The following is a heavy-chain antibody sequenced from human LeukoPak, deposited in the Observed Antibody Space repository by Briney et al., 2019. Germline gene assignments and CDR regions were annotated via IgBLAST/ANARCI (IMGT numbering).Heavy chain of an antibody. D-gene: IGHD3-9*01. CDR1: GFSFTSSW. J-gene: IGHJ4*02. Sequence: PGGSLRLSCAASGFSFTSSWMTWVRQAPGKGLEWVANISPDGSVKNHVASVKGRLTISRDNAKTTLYLQMNSLSAEDTAVYYCAKGGASGYYDILTGYWDTYYFDYWGQGTLVTVSS. V-gene: IGHV3-7*01. CDR3: AKGGASGYYDILTGYWDTYYFDY. CDR2: ISPDGSVK.